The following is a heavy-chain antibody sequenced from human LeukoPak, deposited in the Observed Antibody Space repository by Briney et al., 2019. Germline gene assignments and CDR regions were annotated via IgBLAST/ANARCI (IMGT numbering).Heavy chain of an antibody. CDR1: GGTFTIYA. D-gene: IGHD5-18*01. J-gene: IGHJ5*02. CDR2: IIPIFGTA. V-gene: IGHV1-69*06. Sequence: ASVTVSFTASGGTFTIYAISWVRQAPGQGLEWMGGIIPIFGTANYAQTFQGRVTITADKSTSTAYMELSSLRPEDTAVYYCARVTHTELSTWFDPWGQGTLVTVSS. CDR3: ARVTHTELSTWFDP.